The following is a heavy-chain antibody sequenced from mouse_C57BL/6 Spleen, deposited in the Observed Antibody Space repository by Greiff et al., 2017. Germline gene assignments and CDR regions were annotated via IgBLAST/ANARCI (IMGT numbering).Heavy chain of an antibody. CDR2: IYPGSGNT. Sequence: QVQLKESGAELVRPGASVKLSCKASGYTFTDYYINWVKQRPGQGLEWIARIYPGSGNTYYNEKFKGKATLTAEKSSSTAYMQLSSLTSEDSAVYFCARHLGPYYYAMDYWGQGTSVTVSS. CDR1: GYTFTDYY. CDR3: ARHLGPYYYAMDY. V-gene: IGHV1-76*01. D-gene: IGHD4-1*01. J-gene: IGHJ4*01.